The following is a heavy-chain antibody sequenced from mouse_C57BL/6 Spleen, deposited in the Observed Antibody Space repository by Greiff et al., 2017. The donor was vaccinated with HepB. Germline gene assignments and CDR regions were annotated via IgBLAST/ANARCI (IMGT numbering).Heavy chain of an antibody. V-gene: IGHV3-6*01. CDR3: SREGAIYYGNSHAMDY. J-gene: IGHJ4*01. CDR2: ISYDGSN. Sequence: EVKLQESGPGLVKPSQSLSLTCSVTGYSITSGYYWNWIRQFPGNKLEWMGYISYDGSNNYNPSLKNRISITRDTSKNQFFLKLNSVTTEDTATYYWSREGAIYYGNSHAMDYWGQGTSVTVSS. CDR1: GYSITSGYY. D-gene: IGHD2-1*01.